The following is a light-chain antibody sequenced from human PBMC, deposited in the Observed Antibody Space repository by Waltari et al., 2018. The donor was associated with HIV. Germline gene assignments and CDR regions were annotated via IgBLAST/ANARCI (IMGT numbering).Light chain of an antibody. CDR3: NSRDSSGTVI. J-gene: IGLJ2*01. CDR2: DKN. CDR1: SLRSYS. Sequence: SELTQDPAVSVALGQTVRITCQGDSLRSYSANWYLQKPGQAPLLVIYDKNNRPSGVPDRFSGSSSGNAASLTISGAQAEDEADYYCNSRDSSGTVIFGGGTKLTVL. V-gene: IGLV3-19*01.